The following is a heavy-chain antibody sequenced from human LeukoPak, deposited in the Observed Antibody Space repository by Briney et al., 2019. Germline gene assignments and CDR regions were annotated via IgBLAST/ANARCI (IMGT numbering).Heavy chain of an antibody. CDR1: GFTFSDYY. D-gene: IGHD6-6*01. CDR2: IKQDGSEK. J-gene: IGHJ4*02. CDR3: ARGIAARR. V-gene: IGHV3-7*01. Sequence: PGGSLRLSCTVSGFTFSDYYMTWVRQAPGKGLEWVANIKQDGSEKYYVDSVKGRFTISRDDAKNSLYLQMNSLRAEDTAVYYCARGIAARRWGQGTLVTVSS.